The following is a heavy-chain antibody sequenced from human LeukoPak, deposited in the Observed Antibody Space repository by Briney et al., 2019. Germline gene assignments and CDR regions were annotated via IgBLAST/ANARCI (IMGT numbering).Heavy chain of an antibody. CDR1: GYTFTSYG. J-gene: IGHJ4*02. D-gene: IGHD4-23*01. Sequence: VGSVKVSCKASGYTFTSYGISWVRQAPGQGLEWMGWISAYNGNTNYAQKLQGRVTMTTDTSTSTAYMELRSLRSDDTAVYYCARVTPTYGGLDPFDYWGQGTLVTVSS. CDR2: ISAYNGNT. CDR3: ARVTPTYGGLDPFDY. V-gene: IGHV1-18*01.